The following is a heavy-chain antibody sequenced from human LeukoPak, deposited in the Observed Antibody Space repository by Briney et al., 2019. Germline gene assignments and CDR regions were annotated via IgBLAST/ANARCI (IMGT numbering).Heavy chain of an antibody. V-gene: IGHV3-23*01. CDR2: ISGSGGST. Sequence: GGSLRRSCAASGFTFSSYAMSWVRQAPGKGLEWVSAISGSGGSTYYADSVKGRFTISRDNSKNTLYLQMNSLRAEDTAVYYCARGRPYGSGSYNFSPGYYWGQGTLVTVSS. CDR1: GFTFSSYA. CDR3: ARGRPYGSGSYNFSPGYY. J-gene: IGHJ4*02. D-gene: IGHD3-10*01.